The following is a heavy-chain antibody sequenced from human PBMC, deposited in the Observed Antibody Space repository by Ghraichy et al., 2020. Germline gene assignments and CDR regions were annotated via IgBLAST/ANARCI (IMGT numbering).Heavy chain of an antibody. J-gene: IGHJ4*02. CDR2: MNPNSGNT. CDR3: ARGSLWFQAQPPY. CDR1: GYTFTSSD. D-gene: IGHD3-10*01. Sequence: ASVKVSCKASGYTFTSSDINWVRQATGQGLEWMGWMNPNSGNTGYAQKFQGRVTMTRNTSISTAYMELSSLRSEDTAVYYCARGSLWFQAQPPYWGQGTLVTVSS. V-gene: IGHV1-8*01.